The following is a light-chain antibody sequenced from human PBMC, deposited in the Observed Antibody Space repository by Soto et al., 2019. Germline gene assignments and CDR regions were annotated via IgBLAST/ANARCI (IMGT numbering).Light chain of an antibody. CDR2: TNN. CDR1: NSNIGSNS. CDR3: EAWDDSLKAVI. J-gene: IGLJ2*01. V-gene: IGLV1-44*01. Sequence: QSVLTQPPSVSGTPGQRVTISWSGSNSNIGSNSVNWYQHVPGTAPKLLIHTNNLRPSGIPDRFSGSRSGTSASLDITDLQSEDETEYYCEAWDDSLKAVIFGGGTKLTVL.